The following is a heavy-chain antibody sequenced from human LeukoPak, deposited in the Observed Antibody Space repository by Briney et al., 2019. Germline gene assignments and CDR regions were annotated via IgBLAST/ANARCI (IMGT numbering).Heavy chain of an antibody. Sequence: SETLSLTCTVSGGSISSHYWSWIRQPPGKGLEWIGRIYTSGSTNYNPSLKSRVTMSVDTSKNQFSLKLSSVTAADTAVYYCAREPPPAIVGATTALAFDIWGQGTMVTVSS. CDR3: AREPPPAIVGATTALAFDI. CDR1: GGSISSHY. V-gene: IGHV4-4*07. CDR2: IYTSGST. J-gene: IGHJ3*02. D-gene: IGHD1-26*01.